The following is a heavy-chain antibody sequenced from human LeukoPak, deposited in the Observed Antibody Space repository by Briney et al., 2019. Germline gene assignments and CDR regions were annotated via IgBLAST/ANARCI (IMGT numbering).Heavy chain of an antibody. Sequence: GESLKISCKGSGYSFTSYWIGWVRQMPGKGLEWMGIIYPDDSETRYSPSFQGQVSISADKSINTAYLQWSSVKASDSALYYCSRQSAGWYLPDYWGQGTLVTVSS. D-gene: IGHD6-19*01. CDR2: IYPDDSET. CDR1: GYSFTSYW. J-gene: IGHJ4*02. V-gene: IGHV5-51*01. CDR3: SRQSAGWYLPDY.